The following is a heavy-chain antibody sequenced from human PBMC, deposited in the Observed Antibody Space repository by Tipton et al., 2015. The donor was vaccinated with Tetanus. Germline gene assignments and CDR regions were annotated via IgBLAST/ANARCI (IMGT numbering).Heavy chain of an antibody. J-gene: IGHJ4*02. CDR3: ARGDGYYFGSENYRYSFDY. Sequence: SLRLSCAASGFTFNSYAMNWVRQTPGKGLEWVSGISGSGISTYDTDSVKGRFIISRDNSKNTVYLEMNSLRAEDAAVYYCARGDGYYFGSENYRYSFDYWGQGTLVTVSS. D-gene: IGHD3-10*01. CDR1: GFTFNSYA. CDR2: ISGSGIST. V-gene: IGHV3-23*01.